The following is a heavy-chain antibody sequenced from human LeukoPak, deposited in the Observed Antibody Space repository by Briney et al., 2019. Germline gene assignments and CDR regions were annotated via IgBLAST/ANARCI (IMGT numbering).Heavy chain of an antibody. J-gene: IGHJ5*02. V-gene: IGHV3-21*01. CDR3: ARDESSTRYNWFDP. Sequence: GGSLRLSCAASGFTFSSYWMSWVRQAPGKGLEWVSYISESGRDKYYADSVRGRFTISRDNAKNLLYLQMNSLRADDTAVYYCARDESSTRYNWFDPWGQGTLVTVSS. CDR1: GFTFSSYW. CDR2: ISESGRDK. D-gene: IGHD2-2*01.